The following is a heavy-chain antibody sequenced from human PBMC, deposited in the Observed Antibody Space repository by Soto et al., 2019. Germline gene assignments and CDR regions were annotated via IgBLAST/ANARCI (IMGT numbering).Heavy chain of an antibody. Sequence: ASVKVSCKASGYTFTSYGISWVRQAPGQGLEWMGWISAYNGNTNYAQKLQGRVTMTTDTSTSTAHMELRSLRSDDTAVYYCAREDAGYYDSSGYYSWFDPWGQGTLVTVSS. CDR1: GYTFTSYG. D-gene: IGHD3-22*01. CDR3: AREDAGYYDSSGYYSWFDP. J-gene: IGHJ5*02. CDR2: ISAYNGNT. V-gene: IGHV1-18*01.